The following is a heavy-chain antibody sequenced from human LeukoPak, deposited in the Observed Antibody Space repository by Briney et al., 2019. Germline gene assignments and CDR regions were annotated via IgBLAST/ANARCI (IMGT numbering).Heavy chain of an antibody. CDR1: GGTFSSYA. J-gene: IGHJ3*02. CDR2: IIPIFGTA. CDR3: ARDKGEFYYDSSGNRDAFDI. V-gene: IGHV1-69*01. Sequence: SVKVSCKASGGTFSSYAISWVRQAPGQGLEWMGGIIPIFGTANYAQKFQGRVTITADESTSTAYMELSSLRSEDTAVYYCARDKGEFYYDSSGNRDAFDIWGQGTMVTVSS. D-gene: IGHD3-22*01.